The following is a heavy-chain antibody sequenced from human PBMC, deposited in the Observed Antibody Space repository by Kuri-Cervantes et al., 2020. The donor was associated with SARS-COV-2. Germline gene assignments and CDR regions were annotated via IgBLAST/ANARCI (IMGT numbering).Heavy chain of an antibody. V-gene: IGHV3-30*18. D-gene: IGHD6-19*01. J-gene: IGHJ4*02. CDR1: GFAFSRYG. Sequence: GESLKISCAASGFAFSRYGMLWVRQAPGKGLEFVAAISYDARNEHYIDSVQGRFTISRDNFNNILYLQMNSLKPEDTALYYCVKEASRGGWYGGDWGQGSLVTVSS. CDR2: ISYDARNE. CDR3: VKEASRGGWYGGD.